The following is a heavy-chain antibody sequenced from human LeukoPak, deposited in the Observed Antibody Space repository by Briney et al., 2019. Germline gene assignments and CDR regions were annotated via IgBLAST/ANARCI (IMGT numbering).Heavy chain of an antibody. V-gene: IGHV1-69*04. D-gene: IGHD2-15*01. CDR2: IIPILGIA. J-gene: IGHJ6*03. Sequence: SVKVSCKASGGTFSSYTISWVRQAPGQGLEWMGRIIPILGIANYAQKFQGRVTITADKSTSTAYMELSSLRSEDTAVYYCARDGYCSGGSCLTSPYYYYYMDVWGKGTTVTVCS. CDR1: GGTFSSYT. CDR3: ARDGYCSGGSCLTSPYYYYYMDV.